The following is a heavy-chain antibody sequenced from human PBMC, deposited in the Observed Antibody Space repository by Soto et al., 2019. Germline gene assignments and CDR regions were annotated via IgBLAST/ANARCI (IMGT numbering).Heavy chain of an antibody. CDR1: RGSFSASG. J-gene: IGHJ4*02. V-gene: IGHV1-69*01. D-gene: IGHD5-18*01. CDR3: ARSGYSYGPNMD. CDR2: FIPIFGTA. Sequence: LVQSGAEVKKPGSSVKVSCRAGRGSFSASGFSWVRQAPGQGLEWVGGFIPIFGTANYAQKFQDRVTMTADESTSTVYMELRSLRSEDTALYYCARSGYSYGPNMDWGQGPLVTVST.